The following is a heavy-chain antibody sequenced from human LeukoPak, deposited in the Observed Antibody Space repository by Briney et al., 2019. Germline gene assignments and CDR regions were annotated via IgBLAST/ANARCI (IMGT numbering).Heavy chain of an antibody. CDR2: ISVSAGST. Sequence: HAGGSLRLSCAASGFTFSSYAMSWVRQAPGKGLDWVSAISVSAGSTYYADSVKGRFTISRDNAKNSLYLQMSSLRAEDAAVYYCAREGGYQYYYAMDVWGQGTTVTVSS. D-gene: IGHD3-16*01. J-gene: IGHJ6*02. CDR3: AREGGYQYYYAMDV. V-gene: IGHV3-23*01. CDR1: GFTFSSYA.